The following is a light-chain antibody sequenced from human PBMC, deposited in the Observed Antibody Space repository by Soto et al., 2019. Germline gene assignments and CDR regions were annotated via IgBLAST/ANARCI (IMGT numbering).Light chain of an antibody. CDR2: RNN. J-gene: IGLJ1*01. CDR1: SSNIGSNY. CDR3: AAWDDSLSAFYV. Sequence: QSLLTQPPSASGTPGQRVTISCSGSSSNIGSNYVYWYQQLPGTAPKLLIYRNNQRPSGVPDRFSGSKSGTSASLAISGLRSEDEADYYCAAWDDSLSAFYVFGTGTKVTVL. V-gene: IGLV1-47*01.